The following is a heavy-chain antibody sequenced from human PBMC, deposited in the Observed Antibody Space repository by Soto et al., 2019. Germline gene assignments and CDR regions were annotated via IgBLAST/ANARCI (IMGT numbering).Heavy chain of an antibody. J-gene: IGHJ4*02. CDR1: GGSISSGDYY. Sequence: SETLSLTCTVSGGSISSGDYYWGWIRQPPGKGLEWIGYIYYSGSTYYNPSLKSRVTISVDTSKNQFSLKLSSVTAADTAVYYCASHGGYSRSWDTDIDYWGQGTLVTVSS. D-gene: IGHD6-13*01. CDR2: IYYSGST. V-gene: IGHV4-30-4*01. CDR3: ASHGGYSRSWDTDIDY.